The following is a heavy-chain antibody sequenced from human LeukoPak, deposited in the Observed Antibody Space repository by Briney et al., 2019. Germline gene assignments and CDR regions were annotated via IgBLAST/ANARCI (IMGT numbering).Heavy chain of an antibody. V-gene: IGHV3-48*01. D-gene: IGHD3-22*01. Sequence: GGSLRLSCAASGFTFSSYSMLWVRQAPGKGLEWVSYISSSSSTIYYADSVKGRFTISRDNAKNSLYLQMNTLRAEDTAVYYCARTNYYDTSGYYEDAFDIWGQGTMVTVSS. CDR2: ISSSSSTI. CDR1: GFTFSSYS. J-gene: IGHJ3*02. CDR3: ARTNYYDTSGYYEDAFDI.